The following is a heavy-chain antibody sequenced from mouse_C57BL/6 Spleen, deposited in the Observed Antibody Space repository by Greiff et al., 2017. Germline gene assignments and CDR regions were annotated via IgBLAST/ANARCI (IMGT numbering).Heavy chain of an antibody. CDR3: AREGVYYYGSSPYAMDY. Sequence: QVQLQQSGAELVKPGASVKLSCKATGYTFTGYWIEWVKQRPGHGLEWIGEILPGSGSTNYNEKFKGKATFTADTSSNTAYMQLSSLTTEDSAIYYCAREGVYYYGSSPYAMDYWGQGTSVTVSS. J-gene: IGHJ4*01. CDR1: GYTFTGYW. D-gene: IGHD1-1*01. V-gene: IGHV1-9*01. CDR2: ILPGSGST.